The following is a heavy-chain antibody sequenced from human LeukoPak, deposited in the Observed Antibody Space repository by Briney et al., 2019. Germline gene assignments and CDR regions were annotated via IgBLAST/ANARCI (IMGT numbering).Heavy chain of an antibody. J-gene: IGHJ4*02. Sequence: SETLSLTCTVSGDSISTSNWWSWVRQPPGKGLEWIGEIYHSGTTNYNPSLKSRVTISVDKSKNQFSLQLSSVTAADTAIYYCARGSVGDDDDSNFDYWGQGTLVTVSS. V-gene: IGHV4-4*02. CDR1: GDSISTSNW. D-gene: IGHD4-17*01. CDR3: ARGSVGDDDDSNFDY. CDR2: IYHSGTT.